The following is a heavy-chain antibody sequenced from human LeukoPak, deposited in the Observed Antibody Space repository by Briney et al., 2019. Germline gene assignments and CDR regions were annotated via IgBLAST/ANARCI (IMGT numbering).Heavy chain of an antibody. CDR3: ARNKRGDY. J-gene: IGHJ4*02. CDR1: GFTFSSYW. D-gene: IGHD1/OR15-1a*01. V-gene: IGHV3-7*01. CDR2: IKQDGSEE. Sequence: GGSLRLFCAASGFTFSSYWMTWVRQAPGKGLEWVANIKQDGSEENYVDSVKGRFTISKDNAKNSVYLQMNSLSAEDTAVYYCARNKRGDYWGQGTLVTVSS.